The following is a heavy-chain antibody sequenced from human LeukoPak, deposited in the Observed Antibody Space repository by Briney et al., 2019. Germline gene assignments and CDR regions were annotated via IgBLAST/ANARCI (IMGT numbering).Heavy chain of an antibody. CDR1: GFTFSSYA. Sequence: PGGSLRLSCAASGFTFSSYAMSWVRQAPGKGLEWFSAISGSCGITYYAYSVKGRLTISRDNSKNRLYLQMNSLRAEDTVVYYCEKDVSITIFGVVIIYFDYWGQGTLVTVSS. D-gene: IGHD3-3*01. V-gene: IGHV3-23*01. CDR3: EKDVSITIFGVVIIYFDY. J-gene: IGHJ4*02. CDR2: ISGSCGIT.